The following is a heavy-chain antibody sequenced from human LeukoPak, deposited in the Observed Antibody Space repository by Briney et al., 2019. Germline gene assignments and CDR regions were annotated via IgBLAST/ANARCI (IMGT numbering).Heavy chain of an antibody. D-gene: IGHD4-17*01. CDR3: ARGRGPTVTTRNWFDP. Sequence: PSETLSLTCTVSGGSISSGGYYWSWIRQHPGKGLEWIGYIYYSGSTYYNPSLKSRVTISVDTSKNQFSLKLSSVTAADTAVYYCARGRGPTVTTRNWFDPWGQGTLVTVSS. V-gene: IGHV4-31*03. CDR2: IYYSGST. CDR1: GGSISSGGYY. J-gene: IGHJ5*02.